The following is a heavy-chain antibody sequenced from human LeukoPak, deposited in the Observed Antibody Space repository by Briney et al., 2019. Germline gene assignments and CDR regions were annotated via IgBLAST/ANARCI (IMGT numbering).Heavy chain of an antibody. CDR1: SGSISSRGYY. Sequence: SETLSLTCTVSSGSISSRGYYCSWIRKHPGKGLEWIGCMHYSGSTYYNPSLKSRVTISVDTSKNQFSLSLSSVTAADTAVYYCARGNSGSYPLNYWGQGTLVTVSS. D-gene: IGHD1-26*01. V-gene: IGHV4-31*03. CDR3: ARGNSGSYPLNY. J-gene: IGHJ4*02. CDR2: MHYSGST.